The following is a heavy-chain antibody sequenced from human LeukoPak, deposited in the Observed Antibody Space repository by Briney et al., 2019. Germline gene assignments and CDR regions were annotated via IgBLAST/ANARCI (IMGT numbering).Heavy chain of an antibody. CDR2: ISSSSSYI. J-gene: IGHJ4*02. D-gene: IGHD3-22*01. V-gene: IGHV3-21*04. Sequence: PGGSLRLSCAASGFTFSSYSMNWVRQVPGKGLEWVSSISSSSSYIYYADSVKGRFTISRDNAKNSLYLQMNSLRAEDTAVYYCARGLNYYDSSGYGHYWGQGTLVTVSS. CDR1: GFTFSSYS. CDR3: ARGLNYYDSSGYGHY.